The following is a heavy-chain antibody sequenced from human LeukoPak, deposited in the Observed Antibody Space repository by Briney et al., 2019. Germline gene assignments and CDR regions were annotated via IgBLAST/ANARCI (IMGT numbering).Heavy chain of an antibody. Sequence: GGSLRLSCAASGFTFSSYWMSWVRQAPGKGLEWVANIKQDGSEKYYVDSVKGRFTISRDNAKNSLYLQTNSLRAEDTAVYYCARIPEYSSSWFFDYWGQGTLVTVSS. CDR2: IKQDGSEK. J-gene: IGHJ4*02. CDR3: ARIPEYSSSWFFDY. CDR1: GFTFSSYW. D-gene: IGHD6-13*01. V-gene: IGHV3-7*01.